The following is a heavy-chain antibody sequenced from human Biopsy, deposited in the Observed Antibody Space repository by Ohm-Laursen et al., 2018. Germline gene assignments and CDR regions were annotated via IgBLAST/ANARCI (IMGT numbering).Heavy chain of an antibody. CDR2: ITPIFDTA. CDR1: GYTFTGYY. V-gene: IGHV1-69*06. CDR3: ARGRTLGDCSGSSCYSGDN. J-gene: IGHJ4*02. D-gene: IGHD2-15*01. Sequence: SVKVSCKASGYTFTGYYIHWVRQAPGQGLGWMGGITPIFDTATYAQKFQGRVTITADRSASTAYMELSSLTSDDTAVYYCARGRTLGDCSGSSCYSGDNWGQGTLVTVSS.